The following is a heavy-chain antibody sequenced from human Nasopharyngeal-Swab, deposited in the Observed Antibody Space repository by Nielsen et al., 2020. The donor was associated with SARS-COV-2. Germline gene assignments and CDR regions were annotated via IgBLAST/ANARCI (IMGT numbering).Heavy chain of an antibody. CDR1: GFTFSSYG. Sequence: GGSLRLSCAASGFTFSSYGMHWVRQAPGKGLEWVAVISYDGSNKYYADSVKGRFTISRDNSKNTLYLQMNSLRAEDTAVYYCPRGSGWYHYYYYYGMDVWGQGTTVTVSS. V-gene: IGHV3-30*03. CDR3: PRGSGWYHYYYYYGMDV. J-gene: IGHJ6*02. CDR2: ISYDGSNK. D-gene: IGHD6-19*01.